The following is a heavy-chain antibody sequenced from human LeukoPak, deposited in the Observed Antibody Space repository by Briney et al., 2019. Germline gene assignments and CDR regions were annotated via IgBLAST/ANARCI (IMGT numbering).Heavy chain of an antibody. CDR2: ISGSADNT. Sequence: PGGSLRLSCAASELTVSSNYMSWVRQAPGEGLEWVSTISGSADNTNYAEAVKGRFTISRDNSKNTMYLQMNSLRAEDTAVYYCAKQGFGCWGQGTLVTVSS. V-gene: IGHV3-23*01. CDR3: AKQGFGC. CDR1: ELTVSSNY. J-gene: IGHJ4*02.